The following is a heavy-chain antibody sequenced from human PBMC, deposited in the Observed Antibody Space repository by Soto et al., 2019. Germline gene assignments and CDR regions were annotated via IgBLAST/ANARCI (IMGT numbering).Heavy chain of an antibody. D-gene: IGHD4-17*01. J-gene: IGHJ6*02. V-gene: IGHV1-69*01. CDR1: GGTFSSYA. CDR3: AVRGGGYGDYYYYGMDV. Sequence: QVQLVQSGAEVKKPGSSVKVSCKASGGTFSSYAISWVRQAPGQGLEWMGGIIPIFGTANYAQKFQGRVTITADESTSTAYMELSSLRSEDTAVYYCAVRGGGYGDYYYYGMDVWGQGTTVTVSS. CDR2: IIPIFGTA.